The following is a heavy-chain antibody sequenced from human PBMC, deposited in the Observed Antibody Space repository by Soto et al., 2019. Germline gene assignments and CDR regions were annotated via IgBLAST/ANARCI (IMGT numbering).Heavy chain of an antibody. CDR2: TFTGGST. CDR3: AKKPPSSSQGCAFGMDV. V-gene: IGHV3-53*02. D-gene: IGHD2-8*01. J-gene: IGHJ6*02. Sequence: EVQLVETGGGLIQPGGSLRLSCLASGFSVTTNYIIWVRQPPGKGLEWVSTTFTGGSTHYADSVKGRFSISRDNSKNTVYLQMNNLRVEDRAVYYCAKKPPSSSQGCAFGMDVWGQGTTVSVSS. CDR1: GFSVTTNY.